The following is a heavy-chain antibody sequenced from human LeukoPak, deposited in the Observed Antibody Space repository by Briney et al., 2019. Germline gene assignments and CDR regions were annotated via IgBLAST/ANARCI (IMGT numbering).Heavy chain of an antibody. Sequence: PGGSLSPFCAAAGFTFSSYWIGSVRLAAGDWLEWVAYIKQDGSEKYYVDSVKGRFTISRDNAKKSLYLQMNSLRAEDTAVYYCGRGAYQLPGDYWGQGTLVTVSS. CDR2: IKQDGSEK. D-gene: IGHD2-2*01. J-gene: IGHJ4*02. V-gene: IGHV3-7*04. CDR3: GRGAYQLPGDY. CDR1: GFTFSSYW.